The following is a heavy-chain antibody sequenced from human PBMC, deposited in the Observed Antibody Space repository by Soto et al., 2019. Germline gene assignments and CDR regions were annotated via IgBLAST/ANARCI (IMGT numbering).Heavy chain of an antibody. D-gene: IGHD3-3*01. J-gene: IGHJ4*02. V-gene: IGHV4-61*01. CDR1: GGSVSSGSYY. CDR2: IYYSGST. Sequence: PETLSLTCTVSGGSVSSGSYYWSWIRQPPGKGLEWIGYIYYSGSTNYNPSLKSRVTISVDTSKNQFSLKLSSVTAADTAVYYCATSLRFWECSAASRGSCYADYWGQGTLVTVSS. CDR3: ATSLRFWECSAASRGSCYADY.